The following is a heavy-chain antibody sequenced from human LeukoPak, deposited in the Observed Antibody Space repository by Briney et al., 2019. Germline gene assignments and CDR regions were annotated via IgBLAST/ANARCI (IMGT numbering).Heavy chain of an antibody. CDR3: ALYRDSSGYYHYFDY. Sequence: PSETLSLTCAVYGGSFSGYYWSWIRQPPGKGLEWIGEINHSGSTNYNPSLKSRVTISVDTSKNQFSLKLSSVTAADTAVYYCALYRDSSGYYHYFDYWGQGTLVTVSS. CDR2: INHSGST. D-gene: IGHD3-22*01. CDR1: GGSFSGYY. V-gene: IGHV4-34*01. J-gene: IGHJ4*02.